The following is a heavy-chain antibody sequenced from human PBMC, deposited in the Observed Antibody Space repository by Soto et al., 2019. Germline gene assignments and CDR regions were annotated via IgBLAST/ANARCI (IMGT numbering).Heavy chain of an antibody. CDR1: GFTFSSYW. Sequence: PGGSLRLSCAASGFTFSSYWMHWVRQAPGKGLVWVSRINRDGSSTNYADSVKGRFTISRDNAMNTLYLQMNSLRAEDTAVYYCQYYDSGVDYWGQGTLVTVSS. V-gene: IGHV3-74*01. CDR3: QYYDSGVDY. D-gene: IGHD3-9*01. J-gene: IGHJ4*02. CDR2: INRDGSST.